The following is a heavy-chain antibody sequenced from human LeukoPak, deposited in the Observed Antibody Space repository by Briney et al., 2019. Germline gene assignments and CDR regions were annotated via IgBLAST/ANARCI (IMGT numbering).Heavy chain of an antibody. D-gene: IGHD4-17*01. Sequence: HSGGSLRLSCVGSDFTFANYAMTWVRLTPGKGLEWVSSIKGSGSYAMYADSVSGRFTTSRDNSRNTIFLQMTSLRAEDTAIYYCGRDPNGDYIGAFEFWGLGTLVSVSS. CDR1: DFTFANYA. V-gene: IGHV3-23*01. CDR2: IKGSGSYA. CDR3: GRDPNGDYIGAFEF. J-gene: IGHJ3*01.